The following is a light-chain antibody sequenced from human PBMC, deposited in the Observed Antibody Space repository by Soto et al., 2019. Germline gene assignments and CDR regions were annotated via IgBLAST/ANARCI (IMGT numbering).Light chain of an antibody. J-gene: IGKJ3*01. Sequence: DVVMTQSPLSLPVTLGQPASISCRSSQSLVYSDGNTYLSWFQQRPGQSPRRLIYKVSNRDSGVPDRFSGSGSGTDFTLKISRVEAEDVGVYSAGSFGPGTKVDIK. CDR3: GS. CDR2: KVS. CDR1: QSLVYSDGNTY. V-gene: IGKV2-30*01.